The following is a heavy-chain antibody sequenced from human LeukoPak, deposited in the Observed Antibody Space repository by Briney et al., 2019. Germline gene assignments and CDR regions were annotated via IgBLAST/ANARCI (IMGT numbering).Heavy chain of an antibody. CDR1: GGTFSSYA. V-gene: IGHV1-69*01. CDR2: IIPIFGTA. CDR3: AADPGYSYGSGTDY. Sequence: ASVKVSCKASGGTFSSYAISWVRQAPGQGLEWMGGIIPIFGTANYAQKFQGRVTITADESTSTAYMELSSLRSEDTAVYYCAADPGYSYGSGTDYGGQGTLVTVSS. J-gene: IGHJ4*02. D-gene: IGHD5-18*01.